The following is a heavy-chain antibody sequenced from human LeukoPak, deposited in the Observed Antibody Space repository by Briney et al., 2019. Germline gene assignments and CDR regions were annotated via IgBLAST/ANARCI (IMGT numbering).Heavy chain of an antibody. CDR2: ISSSGSTI. CDR1: GFTFSDYY. CDR3: GTLGGTTSWLNF. D-gene: IGHD2-2*01. Sequence: GGSLRLSCAASGFTFSDYYMSWIRQAPGKELEWVSYISSSGSTIYYADSVKGRFTISRDNAKNSLYLQMNSLRAEDTAIYYCGTLGGTTSWLNFWGQGTLVTVSS. J-gene: IGHJ4*02. V-gene: IGHV3-11*01.